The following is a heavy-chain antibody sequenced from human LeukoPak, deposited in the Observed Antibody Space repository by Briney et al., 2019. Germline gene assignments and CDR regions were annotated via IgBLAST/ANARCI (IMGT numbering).Heavy chain of an antibody. V-gene: IGHV1-24*01. CDR3: ATVALAAAGTEYFQH. CDR2: FDPEDGET. CDR1: GYTLTESS. D-gene: IGHD6-13*01. J-gene: IGHJ1*01. Sequence: ASVKVSCKVSGYTLTESSMHWVRQAPGKGLEWMGGFDPEDGETIYAQKFQGRVTMTEDTSTDTAYMELSSLRSEDTAVYYCATVALAAAGTEYFQHWGQGTLVTVSS.